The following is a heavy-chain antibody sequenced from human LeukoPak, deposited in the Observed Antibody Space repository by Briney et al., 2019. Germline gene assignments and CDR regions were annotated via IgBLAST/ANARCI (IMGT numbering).Heavy chain of an antibody. Sequence: GGSLRLSCAASGFTFSSYAMSWVRQAPGKGLEWVSAISGSGVSTYYADSVKGRFTISRDNAKNSLYLQMNSLRAEDTAVYYCARGLSPPYDTTYYFDYWGQGTLVTVSS. V-gene: IGHV3-23*01. J-gene: IGHJ4*02. CDR2: ISGSGVST. CDR3: ARGLSPPYDTTYYFDY. D-gene: IGHD3-22*01. CDR1: GFTFSSYA.